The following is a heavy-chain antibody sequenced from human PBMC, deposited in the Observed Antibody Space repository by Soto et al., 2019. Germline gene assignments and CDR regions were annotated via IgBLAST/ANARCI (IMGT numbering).Heavy chain of an antibody. Sequence: PGGSLRLSCAASGFTFSSYGMHWVRQAPGKGLEWVAVISYDGSNKYYADSVKGRFTISRDNSKNTLDLQMTSLRAEDTAVYYCAKDRYSGYDSYYFDYWGQGTLVTASS. D-gene: IGHD5-12*01. CDR3: AKDRYSGYDSYYFDY. CDR1: GFTFSSYG. CDR2: ISYDGSNK. V-gene: IGHV3-30*18. J-gene: IGHJ4*02.